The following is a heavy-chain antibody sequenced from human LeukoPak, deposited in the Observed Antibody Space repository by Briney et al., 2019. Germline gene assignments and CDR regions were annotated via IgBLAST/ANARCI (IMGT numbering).Heavy chain of an antibody. D-gene: IGHD3-22*01. CDR2: FYTSGST. J-gene: IGHJ4*02. CDR3: ARRWGYYYDSNGFINYEYYFNY. Sequence: SETLSLTCTVSGGSISSGSYYWSWIRQPAGKGLEWIGRFYTSGSTNYNPSLKSRVTISVETSKNHFSLKVSSVTAADTAVYYCARRWGYYYDSNGFINYEYYFNYWGQGTLVTVSS. CDR1: GGSISSGSYY. V-gene: IGHV4-61*02.